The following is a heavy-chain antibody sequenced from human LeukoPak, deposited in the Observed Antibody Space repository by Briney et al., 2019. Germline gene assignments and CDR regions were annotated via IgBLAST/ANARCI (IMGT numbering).Heavy chain of an antibody. V-gene: IGHV4-38-2*02. CDR3: ARVYGDYVAFDI. CDR1: GYSISSGYF. CDR2: ILHTGST. J-gene: IGHJ3*02. D-gene: IGHD4-17*01. Sequence: SETLSLTCTVSGYSISSGYFWGWIRQPPGKGLEWIGNILHTGSTYYNPSLKSRVTISVDTSKNQFSLKLSSVTAADTAVYYCARVYGDYVAFDIWGQGTMVTVSS.